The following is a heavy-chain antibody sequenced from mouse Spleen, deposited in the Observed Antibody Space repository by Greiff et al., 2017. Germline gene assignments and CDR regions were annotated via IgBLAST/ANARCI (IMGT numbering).Heavy chain of an antibody. CDR3: ARRPPTATPYCYAMDY. J-gene: IGHJ4*01. CDR1: GFTFSDYY. V-gene: IGHV5-12*02. Sequence: EVKLVESGGGLVQPGGSLKLSCATSGFTFSDYYMYWVRQTPEKRLEWVAYISNGGGSTYYPDTVKGRFTISRDNAKNTLYLQMSRLKSEDTAMYYCARRPPTATPYCYAMDYWGQGTSVTVSS. D-gene: IGHD1-2*01. CDR2: ISNGGGST.